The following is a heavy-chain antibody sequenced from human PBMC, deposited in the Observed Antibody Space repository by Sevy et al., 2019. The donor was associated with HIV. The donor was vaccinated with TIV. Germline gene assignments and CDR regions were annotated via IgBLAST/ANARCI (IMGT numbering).Heavy chain of an antibody. V-gene: IGHV3-11*01. Sequence: GGSLRLSCAASGFTFSDYYMSWIRQAPGKGLEWVSYISSSGSTIYYADSVKGRFTISRDNAKNSLYLQMNSLRAEDTAVYYCARWLAAPASSLTKESTRLYYYYYGMDVWGQGTTVTVSS. CDR2: ISSSGSTI. CDR3: ARWLAAPASSLTKESTRLYYYYYGMDV. D-gene: IGHD6-13*01. CDR1: GFTFSDYY. J-gene: IGHJ6*02.